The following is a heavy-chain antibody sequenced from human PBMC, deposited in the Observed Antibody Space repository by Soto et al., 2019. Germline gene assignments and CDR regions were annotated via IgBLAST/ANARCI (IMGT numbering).Heavy chain of an antibody. CDR1: GYTFTSYA. Sequence: QVQLVQSGAAVKKPGASVKVSCKASGYTFTSYAMHWVRQAPGQRLEWMGWINAGNGNTKYSQKFQGRVTITRATSASTAYMELSSLRSEDTAVYYCARFSSGWDFDYWGQGTLVTVSS. D-gene: IGHD6-19*01. V-gene: IGHV1-3*01. J-gene: IGHJ4*02. CDR3: ARFSSGWDFDY. CDR2: INAGNGNT.